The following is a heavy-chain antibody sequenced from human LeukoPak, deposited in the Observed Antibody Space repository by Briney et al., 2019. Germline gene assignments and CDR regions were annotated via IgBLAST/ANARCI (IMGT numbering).Heavy chain of an antibody. CDR3: ARSVVTLYWYFDL. CDR2: IYYSGST. V-gene: IGHV4-61*05. CDR1: GGSISSSRNY. J-gene: IGHJ2*01. Sequence: PSETLSLTCTVSGGSISSSRNYWGWIRQPPGKRLEWIGYIYYSGSTNYNPSLKSRVTISLDTSKNQFSLKLSSATTADTAVYYCARSVVTLYWYFDLWGRGTTVTVSS. D-gene: IGHD4-23*01.